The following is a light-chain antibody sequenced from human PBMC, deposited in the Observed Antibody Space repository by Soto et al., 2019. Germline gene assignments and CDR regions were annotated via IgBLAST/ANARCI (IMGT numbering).Light chain of an antibody. CDR2: GAS. J-gene: IGKJ5*01. V-gene: IGKV3-20*01. Sequence: IVLTQSPGTLSLSPWGRATLSCSASQSVTSSYLTWYQQKPGQAPRLLIYGASTRAAGIPDRFSGSGSGTNFTLTISSLEPEDFAVYYCQQYGKLPITFGQGTRLEIK. CDR3: QQYGKLPIT. CDR1: QSVTSSY.